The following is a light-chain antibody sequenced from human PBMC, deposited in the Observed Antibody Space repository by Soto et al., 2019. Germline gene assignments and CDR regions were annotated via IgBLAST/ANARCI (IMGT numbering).Light chain of an antibody. CDR1: SSDVGSYNL. J-gene: IGLJ2*01. V-gene: IGLV2-23*02. CDR2: EVS. CDR3: CSYAGSYHVV. Sequence: QSALTQPASVSGSPGQSITISCTGTSSDVGSYNLVSWYQQHPGKAPKLMIYEVSKRPSGVSNRFSGSKSGNTASLTISGLQAEDEADYYCCSYAGSYHVVFGGGTKLTV.